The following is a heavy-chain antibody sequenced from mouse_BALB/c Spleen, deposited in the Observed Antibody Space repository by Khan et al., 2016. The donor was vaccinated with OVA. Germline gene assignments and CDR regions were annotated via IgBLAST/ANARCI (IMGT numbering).Heavy chain of an antibody. CDR1: GFTFSSYD. V-gene: IGHV5-6-5*01. D-gene: IGHD1-1*01. Sequence: EVELVESGGGLVKPGGSLKLSCAASGFTFSSYDMSWVRQTPEKRLAWVASISSGGSTYYPDSVKGRFTISRDNVRNILSLQMSSLRSEDTAMYSCARGPYYGSSPCYFDYWGQGTTLTVSS. J-gene: IGHJ2*01. CDR2: ISSGGST. CDR3: ARGPYYGSSPCYFDY.